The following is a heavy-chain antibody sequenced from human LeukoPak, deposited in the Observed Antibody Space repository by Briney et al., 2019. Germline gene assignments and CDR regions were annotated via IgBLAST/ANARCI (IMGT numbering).Heavy chain of an antibody. V-gene: IGHV1-18*01. CDR1: GYTFTSYT. CDR2: ISAYNGNT. CDR3: ARGAGQLELLDY. J-gene: IGHJ4*02. Sequence: GASVKVSCKPSGYTFTSYTISWVRQAPGQRLEWVGWISAYNGNTRYVEELQGRITMTTDTSRTTAYMELRSLTSDDTAIYYCARGAGQLELLDYWGQGTLVTVSS. D-gene: IGHD1-1*01.